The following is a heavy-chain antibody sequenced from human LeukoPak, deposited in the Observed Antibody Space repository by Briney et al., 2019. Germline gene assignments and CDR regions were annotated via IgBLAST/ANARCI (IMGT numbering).Heavy chain of an antibody. D-gene: IGHD2-2*01. Sequence: ASVKVSCKASGYTFTGYYMHWVRQAPGQGLEWMGRINPNSGGTSYAQKFQGRVTMTRDTSISTAYMELSRLRSDDTAVYYCARQLPSFIVVVPAADFDYWGQGTLVTVSS. J-gene: IGHJ4*02. CDR1: GYTFTGYY. V-gene: IGHV1-2*06. CDR3: ARQLPSFIVVVPAADFDY. CDR2: INPNSGGT.